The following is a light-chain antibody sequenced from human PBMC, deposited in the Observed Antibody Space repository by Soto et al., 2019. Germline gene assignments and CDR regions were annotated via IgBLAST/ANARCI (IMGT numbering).Light chain of an antibody. Sequence: QSVLTQPASVSGSPGQSIAISCTGTSSDVGGFNYVSWYQQHPGKAPKFTIYDVSSRPSGVSDRFSGSKSGNTASLTISGLQAEDEADYYCASYTTSSTYVFGTGPKVTV. V-gene: IGLV2-14*03. J-gene: IGLJ1*01. CDR3: ASYTTSSTYV. CDR1: SSDVGGFNY. CDR2: DVS.